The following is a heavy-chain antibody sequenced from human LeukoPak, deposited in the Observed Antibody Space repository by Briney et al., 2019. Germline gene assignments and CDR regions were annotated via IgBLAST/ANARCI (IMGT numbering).Heavy chain of an antibody. D-gene: IGHD3-9*01. Sequence: GASVKVSCKASGGTFSSYAISWVRQMPGKGLEWMGIIYPADSDTRYSPSFQGQVTLSVDKSITTAYLQWSRLKASDTAMYYCVRAALTGYYFDYWGQGTLVTVSS. CDR3: VRAALTGYYFDY. CDR1: GGTFSSYA. V-gene: IGHV5-51*01. CDR2: IYPADSDT. J-gene: IGHJ4*02.